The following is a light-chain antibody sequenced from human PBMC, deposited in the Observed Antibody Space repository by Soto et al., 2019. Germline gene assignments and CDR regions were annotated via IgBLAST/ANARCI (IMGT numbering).Light chain of an antibody. J-gene: IGKJ2*01. Sequence: EIVLTQSPGTLSLSPGERATLSCRASQSVSSSYLAWYQQKPGQAPRLLIYGASSRATGIPDRFSGSGSGTDFSLTVSRLEPEDVAVYFCQQYGSSPYTFGQGTKVDIK. CDR1: QSVSSSY. CDR3: QQYGSSPYT. CDR2: GAS. V-gene: IGKV3-20*01.